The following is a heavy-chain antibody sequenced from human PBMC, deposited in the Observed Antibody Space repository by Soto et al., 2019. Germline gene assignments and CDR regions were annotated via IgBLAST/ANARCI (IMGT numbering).Heavy chain of an antibody. Sequence: QVQLVESGGGVVQPGTSLRLSCAASGFTFSNYAMHWVRQAPGKGLEWVAVISKDGNDQFFADSVKGRFSVSRDNSKNTLYLQMNSLRPEDKAVYYCAKDRWEFTRYFDSWGQGTLVLVSS. CDR1: GFTFSNYA. J-gene: IGHJ4*02. V-gene: IGHV3-30*18. CDR3: AKDRWEFTRYFDS. D-gene: IGHD1-26*01. CDR2: ISKDGNDQ.